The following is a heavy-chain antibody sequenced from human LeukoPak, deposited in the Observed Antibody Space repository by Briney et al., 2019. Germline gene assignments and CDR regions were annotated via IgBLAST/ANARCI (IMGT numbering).Heavy chain of an antibody. CDR3: ARDRYSGYDGFGAFDI. J-gene: IGHJ3*02. V-gene: IGHV4-30-2*01. CDR1: GGSISSGGNS. D-gene: IGHD5-12*01. Sequence: SQTLSLTCAVSGGSISSGGNSWSWLRQPPGKGLEWIGYIYHTGATYYNPSLKSRVTISVDTSKNRFSLKLSSVTAADTAVYYCARDRYSGYDGFGAFDIWGQGTMVTVSS. CDR2: IYHTGAT.